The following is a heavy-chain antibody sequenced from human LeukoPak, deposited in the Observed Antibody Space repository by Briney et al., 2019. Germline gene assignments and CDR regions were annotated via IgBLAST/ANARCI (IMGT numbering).Heavy chain of an antibody. J-gene: IGHJ6*03. CDR1: GYTFIGYY. CDR3: ARVPETSYYYYMDV. CDR2: INPNSGGT. D-gene: IGHD1-7*01. Sequence: ASVKVSCKASGYTFIGYYMHWVRQAPGQGLEWMGWINPNSGGTNYAQKFQGRVTMTRDTSIRTVYMELSRLRSDDTAVYYCARVPETSYYYYMDVWGKGTTVTVSS. V-gene: IGHV1-2*02.